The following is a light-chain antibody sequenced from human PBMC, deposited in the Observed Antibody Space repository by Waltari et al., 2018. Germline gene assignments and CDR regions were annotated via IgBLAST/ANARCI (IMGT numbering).Light chain of an antibody. J-gene: IGKJ2*01. CDR3: QQRADSST. CDR2: DTS. V-gene: IGKV3-11*01. CDR1: RSVRSY. Sequence: EIVLTQSPATLSLSPGDRATLSCRASRSVRSYLAWYQQKRGQAPRLLIYDTSHRAPCIPARFSGSGAGADFPLTISILEPEDFAVYYCQQRADSSTFGQGTKLEIK.